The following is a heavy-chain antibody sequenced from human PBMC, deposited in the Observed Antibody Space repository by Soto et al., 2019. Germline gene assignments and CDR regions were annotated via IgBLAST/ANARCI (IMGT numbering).Heavy chain of an antibody. V-gene: IGHV3-48*01. CDR2: ISSSSSTI. J-gene: IGHJ5*02. CDR1: GFTFSSYS. Sequence: EVQLVESGGGLVQPGGFPRTLCAASGFTFSSYSMNWVRQAPGKGLEWVSYISSSSSTIYYADSVKGRFTISRDNAKNSLYLQMNSLRAEDTAVYYCAREDSSSWLNWFDPWGQGTLVTVSS. D-gene: IGHD6-13*01. CDR3: AREDSSSWLNWFDP.